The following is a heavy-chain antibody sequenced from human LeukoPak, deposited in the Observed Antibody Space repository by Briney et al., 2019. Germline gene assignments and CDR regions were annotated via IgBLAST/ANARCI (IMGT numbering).Heavy chain of an antibody. D-gene: IGHD5-18*01. J-gene: IGHJ4*02. CDR3: ARDRGNTAMVQPALDDDY. CDR1: GGTFSSYA. V-gene: IGHV1-69*04. CDR2: ITPILGIA. Sequence: SVKVSCKASGGTFSSYAISWVRQAPGQGLEWMGRITPILGIANYAQKFQGRVTITADKSTSTAYMELSSLRSEDTAVYYCARDRGNTAMVQPALDDDYWGQGTLVTVSS.